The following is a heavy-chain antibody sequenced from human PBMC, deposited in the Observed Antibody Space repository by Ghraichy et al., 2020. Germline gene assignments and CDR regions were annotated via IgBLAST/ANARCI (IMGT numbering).Heavy chain of an antibody. CDR1: GYTFTSYY. Sequence: ASVKVSCKASGYTFTSYYMHWLRQAPGQGLEWMGIINPSGGSTTYAQKFQGRFTMTRDTSSSTVYMELSTLRSEDTAVYYCAGDPSLGYCSSTSCYGDWFDPWGQGTLVIVSS. V-gene: IGHV1-46*01. CDR2: INPSGGST. J-gene: IGHJ5*02. CDR3: AGDPSLGYCSSTSCYGDWFDP. D-gene: IGHD2-2*01.